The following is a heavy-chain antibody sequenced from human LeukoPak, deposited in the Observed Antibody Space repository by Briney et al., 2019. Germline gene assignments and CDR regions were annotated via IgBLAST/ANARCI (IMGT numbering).Heavy chain of an antibody. CDR3: ARGPTYYYDSSGYWDSGMDV. J-gene: IGHJ6*02. D-gene: IGHD3-22*01. CDR1: GFTFSNYS. V-gene: IGHV3-48*02. Sequence: GGSLRLSCAASGFTFSNYSMNWVRQAPGKGLEWVSYISSSSSTIYCADSVKGRFTISRDNAKNSLYLQMNSLRDEDTAVYYCARGPTYYYDSSGYWDSGMDVWGQGTTVTVSS. CDR2: ISSSSSTI.